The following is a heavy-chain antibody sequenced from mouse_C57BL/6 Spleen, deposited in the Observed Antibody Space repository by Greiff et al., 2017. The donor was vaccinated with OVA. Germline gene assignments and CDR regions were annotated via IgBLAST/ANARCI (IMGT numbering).Heavy chain of an antibody. CDR1: GYTFTSYW. V-gene: IGHV1-50*01. D-gene: IGHD3-2*02. J-gene: IGHJ4*01. CDR3: ARCRQLRLRKGAMDY. CDR2: IDPSDSYT. Sequence: VQLQQPGAELVKPGASVKLSCKASGYTFTSYWMQWVKQRPGQGLEWIGEIDPSDSYTNYNQKFKGKATLTVDTSSSPAYMQLSSLTSEDSAVYYCARCRQLRLRKGAMDYWGQGTSVTVSS.